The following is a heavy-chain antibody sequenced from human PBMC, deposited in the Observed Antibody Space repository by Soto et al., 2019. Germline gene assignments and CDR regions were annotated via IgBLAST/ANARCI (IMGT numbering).Heavy chain of an antibody. CDR1: GGTFSSYA. CDR3: ARELRIAVAGLYFDY. J-gene: IGHJ4*02. D-gene: IGHD6-19*01. V-gene: IGHV1-69*06. Sequence: SVKVSCKASGGTFSSYAISWVRQAPGQGLEWMGGIIPIFGTANYAQKFQGRVAITADKSTSTAYMELSSLRSEDTAVYYCARELRIAVAGLYFDYWGQGTLVTVSS. CDR2: IIPIFGTA.